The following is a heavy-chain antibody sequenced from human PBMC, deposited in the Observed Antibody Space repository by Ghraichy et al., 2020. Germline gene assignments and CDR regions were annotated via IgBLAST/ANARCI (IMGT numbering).Heavy chain of an antibody. CDR3: ATHHFCSTTSCYRYDAFDM. J-gene: IGHJ3*02. CDR2: ISGTGSST. D-gene: IGHD2-2*01. Sequence: LSLTCAASGFTFSSSAMSWVRQAPGKGLEWVSTISGTGSSTYYADSVKRRFTISRDNSKDTLYLQMNSLRAEDTAVYYCATHHFCSTTSCYRYDAFDMWGQGTMVTVSS. V-gene: IGHV3-23*01. CDR1: GFTFSSSA.